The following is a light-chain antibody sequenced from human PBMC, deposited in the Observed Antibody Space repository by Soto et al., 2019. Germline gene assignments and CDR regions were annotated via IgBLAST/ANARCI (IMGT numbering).Light chain of an antibody. CDR3: QQYDRYST. V-gene: IGKV1-5*01. CDR1: QRISTY. J-gene: IGKJ2*01. Sequence: DIPMTQSPSTLSASVGDRVTFTCRASQRISTYLAWYQLKPGKAPKLLIFDASTLESGVPSRFSGSGSGTEFTLTITGLQPDDFATYYCQQYDRYSTFGQGTKVDIK. CDR2: DAS.